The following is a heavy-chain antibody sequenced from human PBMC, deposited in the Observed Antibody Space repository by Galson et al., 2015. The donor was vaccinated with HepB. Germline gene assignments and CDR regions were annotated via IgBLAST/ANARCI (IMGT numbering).Heavy chain of an antibody. J-gene: IGHJ3*02. CDR2: ISYDGRNR. Sequence: SLRLSCAASGFTFSSYRMHWARQALGKGLEWVAVISYDGRNRHYPDSVKGRFTISRDNSKNTLYLQMNSLRPEDTAVYYCAKEQRQCLVPAGDAFDIWGQGTMVTVSS. CDR3: AKEQRQCLVPAGDAFDI. CDR1: GFTFSSYR. V-gene: IGHV3-30*18. D-gene: IGHD6-19*01.